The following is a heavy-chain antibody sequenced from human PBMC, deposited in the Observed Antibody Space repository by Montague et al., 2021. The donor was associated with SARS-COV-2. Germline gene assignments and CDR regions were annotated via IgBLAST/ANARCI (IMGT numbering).Heavy chain of an antibody. D-gene: IGHD3-10*01. Sequence: SETLSLTCTVSGGSISSSNYYWGWIRQPPGKGLEWIGNMYYSGSTYYNPSLKSRVTISIDTSKNQFSLKLSSVTAADTAVYYCARDDIVLQGVTKGMYVWGQGTTVTVSS. CDR2: MYYSGST. V-gene: IGHV4-39*07. J-gene: IGHJ6*02. CDR1: GGSISSSNYY. CDR3: ARDDIVLQGVTKGMYV.